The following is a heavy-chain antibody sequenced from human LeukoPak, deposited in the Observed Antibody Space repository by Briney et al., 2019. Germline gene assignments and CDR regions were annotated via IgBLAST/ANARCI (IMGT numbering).Heavy chain of an antibody. J-gene: IGHJ4*02. Sequence: PGGSLRLSCAASGFTFSSYAMHWVRQAPGKGMEWVAVISYDGSNKYYADSVKGRFTISRDNSKNTLYLQMNSLRAEDTAVYYCARDRELGYWGQGALVTVSS. CDR2: ISYDGSNK. V-gene: IGHV3-30-3*01. CDR3: ARDRELGY. D-gene: IGHD3-10*01. CDR1: GFTFSSYA.